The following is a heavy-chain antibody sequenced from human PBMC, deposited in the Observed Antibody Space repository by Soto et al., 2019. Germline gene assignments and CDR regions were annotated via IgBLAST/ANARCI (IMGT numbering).Heavy chain of an antibody. CDR2: SNPKSGAT. CDR3: VYGDYPY. CDR1: GYSFTDYY. V-gene: IGHV1-2*02. D-gene: IGHD4-17*01. J-gene: IGHJ4*02. Sequence: XSVKVSCKASGYSFTDYYMHWVRQAPGQGLEWMGWSNPKSGATSYAQKFQGRVTMTMDTSITTAYMELSSLRSDDTAVYYCVYGDYPYWGQGTLVTVSS.